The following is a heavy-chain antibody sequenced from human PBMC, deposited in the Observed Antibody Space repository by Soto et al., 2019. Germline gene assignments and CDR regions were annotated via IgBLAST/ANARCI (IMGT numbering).Heavy chain of an antibody. J-gene: IGHJ3*02. CDR2: IWYDGSNK. D-gene: IGHD3-9*01. CDR3: AGGLRYFDWLYDAFDI. CDR1: GFTFSSYG. Sequence: QVQLVESGGGVVQPGRSLRLSCAASGFTFSSYGMHWVRQAPGKGLEWVAVIWYDGSNKYYADSVKGRFTISRDNSKNTLYLQMNSLRAEDTAVYYCAGGLRYFDWLYDAFDIWGQGTMVTVSS. V-gene: IGHV3-33*01.